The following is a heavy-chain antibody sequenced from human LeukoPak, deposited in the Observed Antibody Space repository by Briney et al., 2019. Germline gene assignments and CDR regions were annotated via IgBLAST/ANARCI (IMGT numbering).Heavy chain of an antibody. V-gene: IGHV1-69*13. CDR3: ARGGEQQLVVYYFDY. J-gene: IGHJ4*02. CDR1: GGTFSSYA. CDR2: IIPIFGTA. Sequence: SVKVSCKASGGTFSSYAISWVRQAPGQGLEWMGGIIPIFGTANYAQKFQGRVTITADESTSTAYMELSSLRSEDTAVYYCARGGEQQLVVYYFDYWGQGTLVTVSS. D-gene: IGHD6-13*01.